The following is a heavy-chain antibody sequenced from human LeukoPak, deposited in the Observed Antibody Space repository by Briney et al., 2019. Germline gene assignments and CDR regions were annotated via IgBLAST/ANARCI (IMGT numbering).Heavy chain of an antibody. CDR1: GYTFTSYD. V-gene: IGHV1-8*01. CDR3: ARGRNLRNQLLSLNWFDP. D-gene: IGHD2-2*01. J-gene: IGHJ5*02. Sequence: ASVKVSCKASGYTFTSYDINWVRQATGQGLEWMGRMNPNSGNTGYAQKFQGRVTMTRNTSISTAYMELSSLRSEDTAVYYCARGRNLRNQLLSLNWFDPWGQGTLVTVSS. CDR2: MNPNSGNT.